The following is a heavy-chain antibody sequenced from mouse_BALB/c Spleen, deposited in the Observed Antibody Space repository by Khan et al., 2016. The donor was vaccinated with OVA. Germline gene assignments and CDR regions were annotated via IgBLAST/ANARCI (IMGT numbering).Heavy chain of an antibody. CDR1: GYSFTAYY. CDR3: VRGYDFFPC. CDR2: VNPSNGDT. V-gene: IGHV1-18*01. D-gene: IGHD2-14*01. Sequence: EVRLVESGPDLVKPGASVKISCKASGYSFTAYYMHWVKESHGKTLEWIGRVNPSNGDTTYNQKFRGKAILTVDKSSSTAYMELRSLTSEDSAVYYCVRGYDFFPCWGRGTLVTFSS. J-gene: IGHJ3*01.